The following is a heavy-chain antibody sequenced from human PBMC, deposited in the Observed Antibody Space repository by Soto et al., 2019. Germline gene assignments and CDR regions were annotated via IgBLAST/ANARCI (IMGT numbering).Heavy chain of an antibody. V-gene: IGHV3-30-3*01. CDR2: ISYDGSNK. CDR1: GFTFSSYA. D-gene: IGHD3-3*01. J-gene: IGHJ3*02. Sequence: QVQLVESGGGVVQPGRSLRLSCAASGFTFSSYAMHWVRQAPGKGLEWVAVISYDGSNKYYADSVKGRFTISRDNSKNTLYLQMSSLRAEDTAVYYCAREGYDFWSDLYAFDIWGQGTMVTVSS. CDR3: AREGYDFWSDLYAFDI.